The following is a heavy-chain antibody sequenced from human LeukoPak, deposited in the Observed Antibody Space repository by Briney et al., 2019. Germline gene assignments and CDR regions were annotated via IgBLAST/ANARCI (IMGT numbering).Heavy chain of an antibody. V-gene: IGHV4-34*01. CDR3: ARGGWYTMVDY. D-gene: IGHD6-19*01. CDR2: INHSGST. CDR1: GGSISSYY. J-gene: IGHJ4*02. Sequence: SETLSLTCTVSGGSISSYYWSWIRQPPGKGLEWIGEINHSGSTNYNPSLKSRVTISVDTSKNQFSLKLSSVTAADTAVYYCARGGWYTMVDYWGQGTLVTVSS.